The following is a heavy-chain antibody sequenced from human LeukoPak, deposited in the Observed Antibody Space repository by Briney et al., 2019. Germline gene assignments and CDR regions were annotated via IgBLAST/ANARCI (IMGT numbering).Heavy chain of an antibody. Sequence: PGGSLRLSCAASGLTFSSYGMHWVRQAPGKGLEWVAFIRYDGSNKYYADSVKGRFTISRDNSKNTLYLQMNSLRAEDTAVYYCAKVLSFGYSSSSGFDYWGQGTLVTVSS. CDR2: IRYDGSNK. CDR1: GLTFSSYG. V-gene: IGHV3-30*02. J-gene: IGHJ4*02. CDR3: AKVLSFGYSSSSGFDY. D-gene: IGHD6-6*01.